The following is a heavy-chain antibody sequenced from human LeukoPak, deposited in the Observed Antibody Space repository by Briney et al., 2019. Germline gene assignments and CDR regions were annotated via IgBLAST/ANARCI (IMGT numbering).Heavy chain of an antibody. V-gene: IGHV4-39*07. D-gene: IGHD3-10*01. CDR1: GGSISSSSYY. J-gene: IGHJ4*02. CDR3: ARDRPQYYYGSGSYPLDY. Sequence: SETLSLTCTVSGGSISSSSYYWGWIRQPPGKGLEWIGSIYYSGSTYYNPSLKSRVTISVDTSKNQFSLKLSSVTAADTAVYYCARDRPQYYYGSGSYPLDYWGQGTLVTVSS. CDR2: IYYSGST.